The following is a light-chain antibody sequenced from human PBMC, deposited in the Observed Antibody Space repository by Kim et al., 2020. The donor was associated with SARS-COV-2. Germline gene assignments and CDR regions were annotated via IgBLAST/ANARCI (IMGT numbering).Light chain of an antibody. CDR2: KAS. CDR3: QQYSNYLYS. Sequence: SASVGDRVTITCRASQSIGSWLAWYQQKPGKAPNLLIYKASILETGVPSRFNGSESGTEFTLTITSLQPDDFATYYCQQYSNYLYSFGQGTKLEI. J-gene: IGKJ2*03. V-gene: IGKV1-5*03. CDR1: QSIGSW.